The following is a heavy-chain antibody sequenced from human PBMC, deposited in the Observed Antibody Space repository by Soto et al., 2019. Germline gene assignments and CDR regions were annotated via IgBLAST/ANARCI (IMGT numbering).Heavy chain of an antibody. CDR2: ISGSGGST. V-gene: IGHV3-23*01. CDR1: GFTFSSYA. D-gene: IGHD3-3*01. J-gene: IGHJ6*02. CDR3: AKDPVQYYDFWSGSYYYYGMDV. Sequence: GGSLRLSCAASGFTFSSYAMSWVRQAPGKGLEWVSAISGSGGSTYYADSVKGRFTISRDNSKNTLYLQINSLRAEDTAVYYCAKDPVQYYDFWSGSYYYYGMDVWGQGTTVTVSS.